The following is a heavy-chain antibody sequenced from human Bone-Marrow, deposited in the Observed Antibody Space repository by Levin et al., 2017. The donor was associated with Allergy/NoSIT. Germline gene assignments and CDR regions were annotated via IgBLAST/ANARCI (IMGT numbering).Heavy chain of an antibody. D-gene: IGHD1-1*01. V-gene: IGHV3-7*01. J-gene: IGHJ5*02. CDR2: ITEDGNKD. CDR1: GFTFSDTW. Sequence: GGSLRLSCAASGFTFSDTWMSWVRQAPGKGLEWVADITEDGNKDYYVDSVRGRFTISRDNAKNSLYLQMNSLRAEDTAVYYWATVHVNAWGQGTLVTVSS. CDR3: ATVHVNA.